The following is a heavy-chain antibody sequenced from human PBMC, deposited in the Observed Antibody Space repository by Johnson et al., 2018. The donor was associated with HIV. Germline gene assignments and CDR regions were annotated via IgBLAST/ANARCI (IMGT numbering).Heavy chain of an antibody. CDR2: ISGSGGST. CDR1: GFTFSTYA. J-gene: IGHJ3*02. Sequence: VQLVESGGGLVQPGGSLRLSCAASGFTFSTYAMSWVRQAPGKGLEWVSAISGSGGSTYYADSVKGRFTISRDNSKNTLYLQMHSLRAEDTAVYYCASEAGPDIVGAADDAFDIWGQGTMVTVSS. CDR3: ASEAGPDIVGAADDAFDI. V-gene: IGHV3-23*04. D-gene: IGHD1-26*01.